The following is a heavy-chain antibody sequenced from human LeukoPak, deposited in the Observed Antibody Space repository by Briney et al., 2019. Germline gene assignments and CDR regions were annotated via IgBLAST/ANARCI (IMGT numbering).Heavy chain of an antibody. CDR1: GGSISSYY. Sequence: PSETLSLTCTDPGGSISSYYWSWIRPPAGKGLEWIGRIYTSGSTNYNPSLKRRVTMPVHTSKHQSSLKLSSVTAADTAVYYCLGYCSSTSCYRELVRGQGTLVTVSS. J-gene: IGHJ4*02. D-gene: IGHD2-2*01. CDR3: LGYCSSTSCYRELV. CDR2: IYTSGST. V-gene: IGHV4-4*07.